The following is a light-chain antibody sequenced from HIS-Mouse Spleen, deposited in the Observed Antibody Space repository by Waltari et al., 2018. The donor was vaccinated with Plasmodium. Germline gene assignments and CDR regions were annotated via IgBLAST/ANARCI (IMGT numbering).Light chain of an antibody. V-gene: IGLV3-1*01. CDR2: QDS. CDR1: KLGDKY. CDR3: QAWDSRV. Sequence: SYELTQPPSVSVSPGQTASITCSGDKLGDKYACWYQQKPGQSPVLVIYQDSKRPSGIPERFPGSNSGNTATLTISGTQAMDEADYYCQAWDSRVFGGGTKLTVL. J-gene: IGLJ2*01.